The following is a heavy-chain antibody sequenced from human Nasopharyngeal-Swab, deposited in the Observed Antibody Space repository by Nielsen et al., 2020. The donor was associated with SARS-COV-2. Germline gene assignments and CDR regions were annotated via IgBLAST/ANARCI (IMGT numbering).Heavy chain of an antibody. J-gene: IGHJ4*02. CDR2: ISGSGNT. CDR1: GFTFRDHA. V-gene: IGHV3-23*01. D-gene: IGHD6-13*01. CDR3: AKAHGNSWYSSLDY. Sequence: GESLKISCEASGFTFRDHAMTWVRQAPGKGLEWVSTISGSGNTHYADSVKGRFTISRDNSRNTLFLQMNSLRAEDTAVYYCAKAHGNSWYSSLDYWGQGTLVTVSS.